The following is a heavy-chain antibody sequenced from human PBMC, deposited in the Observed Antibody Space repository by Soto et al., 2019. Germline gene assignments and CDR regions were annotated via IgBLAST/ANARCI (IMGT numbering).Heavy chain of an antibody. CDR2: ISSSGSTI. J-gene: IGHJ4*02. Sequence: GGSLRLSXAASGFTLSDDYMSWIRQAPGKGLEWVSYISSSGSTIYYADSVKGRFTISSDNAKNSLYLQMNSLRAEDTAVYYCARDYSNYEGLDYWGQGTLVTVSS. V-gene: IGHV3-11*01. CDR1: GFTLSDDY. CDR3: ARDYSNYEGLDY. D-gene: IGHD4-4*01.